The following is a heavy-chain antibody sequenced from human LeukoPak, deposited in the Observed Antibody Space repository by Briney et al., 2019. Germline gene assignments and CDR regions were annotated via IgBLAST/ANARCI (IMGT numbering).Heavy chain of an antibody. Sequence: SETLSLTCAVYGGSFSGYYWSWIRQPPGKGLEWIGEINHSGSTNYNPSLKSRVTISVDTSKNQFSLKLSSVTAADTAVYYCARGLPIHDFWSGYYKGWFDPWGQGTLVTVSS. V-gene: IGHV4-34*01. CDR1: GGSFSGYY. D-gene: IGHD3-3*01. J-gene: IGHJ5*02. CDR2: INHSGST. CDR3: ARGLPIHDFWSGYYKGWFDP.